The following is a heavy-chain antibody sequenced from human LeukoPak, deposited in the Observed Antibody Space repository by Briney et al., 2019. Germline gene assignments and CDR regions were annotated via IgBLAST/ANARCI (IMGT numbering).Heavy chain of an antibody. Sequence: GGSLRLSCAASGFTFSTYWMHWVRQAPGKGLVWVSRINTDGSSINYADSVKGRFTISRDNAKNTLFLQMNSLRAEDTAVYYCARERYRSGWLDAIDVWGQGTMVTVSS. CDR1: GFTFSTYW. V-gene: IGHV3-74*01. J-gene: IGHJ3*01. D-gene: IGHD6-19*01. CDR3: ARERYRSGWLDAIDV. CDR2: INTDGSSI.